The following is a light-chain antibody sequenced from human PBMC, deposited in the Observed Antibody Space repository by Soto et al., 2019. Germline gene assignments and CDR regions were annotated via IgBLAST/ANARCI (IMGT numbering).Light chain of an antibody. CDR1: SSNIGAGYD. V-gene: IGLV1-40*01. CDR2: GNS. CDR3: QSYDSSLSGWV. Sequence: QSVLTQPPSVSGAPGQRVTISCTGSSSNIGAGYDVHWYQQLPGTAPKLLIYGNSNRPSGVPDRFSGSKSGTSASLAITGLQAEHDAAHDSQSYDSSLSGWVFGGGTKLTVL. J-gene: IGLJ3*02.